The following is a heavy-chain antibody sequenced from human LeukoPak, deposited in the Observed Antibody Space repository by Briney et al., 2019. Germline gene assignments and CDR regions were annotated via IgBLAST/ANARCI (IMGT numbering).Heavy chain of an antibody. V-gene: IGHV3-53*01. CDR3: AGDTHSSNWYDH. Sequence: PGGSLRLSCAVSEFTVSSIYMSWVRQAPGKGLEWVSFIYNDGNTYYADSMKGRFSISRDSSRNTLYLQMNSLRVEDTAVYYCAGDTHSSNWYDHWGQGTLVTVSS. J-gene: IGHJ5*02. D-gene: IGHD6-13*01. CDR2: IYNDGNT. CDR1: EFTVSSIY.